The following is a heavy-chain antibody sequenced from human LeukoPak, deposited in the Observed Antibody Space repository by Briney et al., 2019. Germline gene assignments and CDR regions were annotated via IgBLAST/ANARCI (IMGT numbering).Heavy chain of an antibody. D-gene: IGHD1/OR15-1a*01. CDR2: IVSFSSPV. Sequence: GGSLRLSCAASGFTFGDYAMIWARQTPGKGLEWLSYIVSFSSPVYYADSVKGRFTISRDNAKNSLYLQMNSLRAEDTAMYYCARFLNNYTYADYWGQGTLVTVSS. V-gene: IGHV3-48*04. CDR3: ARFLNNYTYADY. J-gene: IGHJ4*02. CDR1: GFTFGDYA.